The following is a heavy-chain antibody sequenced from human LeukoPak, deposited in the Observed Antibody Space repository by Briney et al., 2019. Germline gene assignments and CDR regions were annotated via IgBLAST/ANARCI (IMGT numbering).Heavy chain of an antibody. D-gene: IGHD3-16*01. Sequence: GGTLRLSCAGSGFSFSSHGMNWVRQAPGEGLEWVSGISPSGDITYYTDSVRGRFTISRDNFKNTLSLQVNSLRAEDTAMYYCAKDDDWGRYKHWGQGTLVTVSS. CDR3: AKDDDWGRYKH. J-gene: IGHJ1*01. CDR2: ISPSGDIT. CDR1: GFSFSSHG. V-gene: IGHV3-23*01.